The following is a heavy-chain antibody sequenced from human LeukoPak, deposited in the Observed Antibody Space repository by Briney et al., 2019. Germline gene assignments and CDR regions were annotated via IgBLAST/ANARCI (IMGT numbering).Heavy chain of an antibody. CDR3: ARDAVSYCSGGSCCRLGY. Sequence: GGSLRLSCAASGFTVSSNYMSWVRQAPGKGLEWVSRINPNGRTTTYADSVKGRFTISRDNAKNSLYLQMNSLRAEDTAVYYCARDAVSYCSGGSCCRLGYWGQGTLVTVSS. CDR2: INPNGRTT. J-gene: IGHJ4*02. V-gene: IGHV3-74*01. D-gene: IGHD2-15*01. CDR1: GFTVSSNY.